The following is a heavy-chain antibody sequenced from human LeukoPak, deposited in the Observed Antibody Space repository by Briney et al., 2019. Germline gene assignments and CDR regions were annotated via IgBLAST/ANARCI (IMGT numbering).Heavy chain of an antibody. CDR2: INPNSGGT. CDR3: ARRRGYSYGIDY. D-gene: IGHD5-18*01. Sequence: ASVKVSCKASGYTFTGYYMHWVRQAPGQGLEWMGWINPNSGGTNYAQKFQGRVTMTRDTSISTACMELSRLRSDDTAVYYCARRRGYSYGIDYWGQGTLVTVSS. V-gene: IGHV1-2*02. J-gene: IGHJ4*02. CDR1: GYTFTGYY.